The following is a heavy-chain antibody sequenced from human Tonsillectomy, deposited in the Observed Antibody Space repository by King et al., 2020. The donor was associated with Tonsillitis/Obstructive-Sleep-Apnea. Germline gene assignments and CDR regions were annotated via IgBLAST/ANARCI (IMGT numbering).Heavy chain of an antibody. D-gene: IGHD6-13*01. Sequence: MQLQESGPGLVKPSETLSLTCTVSVGSISPYQWSWIRQPPGQGLEWIAYIYYSGTTDYNPSLKSRLTISVDTSKNQFSLKLTSVTAADTAVYYCSRVRIAAAGLDYWGQGALVTVSS. CDR3: SRVRIAAAGLDY. CDR2: IYYSGTT. J-gene: IGHJ4*02. CDR1: VGSISPYQ. V-gene: IGHV4-59*01.